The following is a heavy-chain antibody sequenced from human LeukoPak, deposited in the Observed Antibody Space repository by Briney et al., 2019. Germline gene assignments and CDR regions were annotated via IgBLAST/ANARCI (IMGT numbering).Heavy chain of an antibody. V-gene: IGHV1-2*02. Sequence: ASVKVSCEASGYTFTGYYVHWVRQAPGQGLEWMGWINPNSGGTNYAQKFQGRITMTRDTSISTAYMELSRLRSDDTAVYYCARDLRSSGWSYYFDYWGQGTLVTVSS. CDR1: GYTFTGYY. J-gene: IGHJ4*02. CDR3: ARDLRSSGWSYYFDY. CDR2: INPNSGGT. D-gene: IGHD6-19*01.